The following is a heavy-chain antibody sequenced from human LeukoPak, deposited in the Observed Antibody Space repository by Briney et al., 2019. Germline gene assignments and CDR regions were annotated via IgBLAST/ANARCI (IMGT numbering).Heavy chain of an antibody. V-gene: IGHV4-4*07. D-gene: IGHD3-3*01. CDR2: IYTSGST. CDR1: GGSISSYY. J-gene: IGHJ3*02. Sequence: SETLSLTCTVSGGSISSYYWSWIRQPAGKGLEWIGRIYTSGSTNSNPSLKSRVTMSVDTSKNQFSLKLSSVTAADTAVYYCARDTIFGPLGAFDIWGQGTMVTVSS. CDR3: ARDTIFGPLGAFDI.